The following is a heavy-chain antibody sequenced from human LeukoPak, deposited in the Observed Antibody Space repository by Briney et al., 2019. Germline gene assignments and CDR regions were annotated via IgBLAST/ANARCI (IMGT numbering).Heavy chain of an antibody. CDR3: SKGRTRATRVVALGY. CDR2: MNPNSGNT. CDR1: GYTFTNYD. Sequence: RASVKVSCKASGYTFTNYDINWLRQATGQGLEWVGWMNPNSGNTGYAQKFQGRVTFSRNTSISTAYMELRGLRSDDTAVYYCSKGRTRATRVVALGYWGQGTLVTVPS. V-gene: IGHV1-8*03. D-gene: IGHD5-12*01. J-gene: IGHJ4*02.